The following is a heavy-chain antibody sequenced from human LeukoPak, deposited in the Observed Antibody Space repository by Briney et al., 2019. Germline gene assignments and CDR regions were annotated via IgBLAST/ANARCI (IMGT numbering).Heavy chain of an antibody. CDR2: IKEDGRDI. CDR1: KFSISYDW. J-gene: IGHJ4*02. Sequence: AVSLSLSCAASKFSISYDWMHWVRQAPGKGWEWVASIKEDGRDIHYLDSVKGRFSISRDNAKNSQYLEMNTLRAEDTAVYYCVRGSGWFFGLWGQGSLVTVSS. V-gene: IGHV3-7*01. CDR3: VRGSGWFFGL. D-gene: IGHD6-19*01.